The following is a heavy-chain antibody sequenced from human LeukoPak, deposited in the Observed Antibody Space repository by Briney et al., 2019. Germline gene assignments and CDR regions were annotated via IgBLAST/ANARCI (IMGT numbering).Heavy chain of an antibody. V-gene: IGHV3-15*01. CDR1: GFTFSNAW. J-gene: IGHJ4*02. D-gene: IGHD3-22*01. CDR3: TTDGPRYDSSSFSPKLYFDY. Sequence: NSGGSLRLSCAASGFTFSNAWMSWVRRAPGKGLEWVGRIKSKTDGRTTDYAAAGKGRVTISSEYSNNTLYLQMTSLKNENTAVYYCTTDGPRYDSSSFSPKLYFDYWGQGTLVTVSS. CDR2: IKSKTDGRTT.